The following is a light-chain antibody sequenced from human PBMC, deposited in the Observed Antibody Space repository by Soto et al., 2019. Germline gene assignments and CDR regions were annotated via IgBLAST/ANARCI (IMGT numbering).Light chain of an antibody. CDR1: QRVSSN. Sequence: EIVMTQSPATLAVSPGERATLSCRASQRVSSNLAWYQQKPGQAPRLLIYGASTRATGIPGRFSGSGSGTESTLTISSLQSEDFAVYYCQQYNTWPPITFGQGTRLEIK. J-gene: IGKJ5*01. V-gene: IGKV3-15*01. CDR3: QQYNTWPPIT. CDR2: GAS.